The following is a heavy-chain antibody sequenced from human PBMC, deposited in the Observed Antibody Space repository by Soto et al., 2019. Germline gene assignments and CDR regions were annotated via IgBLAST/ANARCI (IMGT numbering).Heavy chain of an antibody. CDR2: ISYDGSNK. D-gene: IGHD1-26*01. V-gene: IGHV3-30*18. CDR1: GFTFSSYG. J-gene: IGHJ4*02. CDR3: AKDSGYGGLYADY. Sequence: VGSLRLSCVASGFTFSSYGMHWVRQAPGKGLEWVAVISYDGSNKYYADSVKGRFTISRDNSKTTLYLQMNSLRAEDTAVYYCAKDSGYGGLYADYWGQGTLVTVS.